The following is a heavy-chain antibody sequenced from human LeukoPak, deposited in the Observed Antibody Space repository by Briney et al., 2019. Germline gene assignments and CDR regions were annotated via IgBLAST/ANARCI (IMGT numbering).Heavy chain of an antibody. CDR2: ISSSSSYI. J-gene: IGHJ4*02. CDR1: GFTFSSYS. CDR3: ARDRRYSNLFDY. D-gene: IGHD4-11*01. Sequence: GGSLRLSCAASGFTFSSYSMNWVRQAPGKGLEWVSSISSSSSYIYYADSVKGRFTVSRDNAKNSLYLQMNSLRAEDTAVYYCARDRRYSNLFDYWGQGTLVTVSS. V-gene: IGHV3-21*01.